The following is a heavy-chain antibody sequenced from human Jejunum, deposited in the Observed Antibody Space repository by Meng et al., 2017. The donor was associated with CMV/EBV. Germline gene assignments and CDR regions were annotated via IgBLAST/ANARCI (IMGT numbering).Heavy chain of an antibody. CDR2: IWYDGSNK. CDR1: FRFSDYG. Sequence: FRFSDYGMHWVRQAPGKGLEWVAGIWYDGSNKYYSDSLKGRFTISRDNSNNTLYLQMNSLRAEDTAVYYCTRNLGAAFWSGYAFDFWGQGTLVTVSS. D-gene: IGHD3-3*01. V-gene: IGHV3-33*01. CDR3: TRNLGAAFWSGYAFDF. J-gene: IGHJ4*02.